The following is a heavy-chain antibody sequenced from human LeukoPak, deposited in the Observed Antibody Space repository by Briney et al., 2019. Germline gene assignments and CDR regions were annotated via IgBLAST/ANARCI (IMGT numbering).Heavy chain of an antibody. J-gene: IGHJ4*02. CDR2: ISSSSSYI. CDR1: GFTFSSYS. D-gene: IGHD6-13*01. V-gene: IGHV3-21*01. CDR3: AKEGIAAAGYFDY. Sequence: GGSLRLSCAASGFTFSSYSMNWVRQAPGKGLEWVSSISSSSSYIYYADSVKGRFTISRDNAKNSLYLQMNSLRAEDTAVYYCAKEGIAAAGYFDYWGQGTLVTVSS.